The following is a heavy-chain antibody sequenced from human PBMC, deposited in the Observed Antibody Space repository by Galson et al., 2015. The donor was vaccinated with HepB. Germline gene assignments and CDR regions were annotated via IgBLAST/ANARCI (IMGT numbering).Heavy chain of an antibody. CDR3: ARFHPLYSSGWITEGYYFDY. Sequence: SLRLSCAASGFTFSDYYMSWIRQAPGKGLEWVSYISSSSSYTNYADSVKGRFTISRDNAKNPLYLQMNSLRAEDTAVYYCARFHPLYSSGWITEGYYFDYWGQGTLVTVSS. CDR1: GFTFSDYY. CDR2: ISSSSSYT. J-gene: IGHJ4*02. D-gene: IGHD6-19*01. V-gene: IGHV3-11*06.